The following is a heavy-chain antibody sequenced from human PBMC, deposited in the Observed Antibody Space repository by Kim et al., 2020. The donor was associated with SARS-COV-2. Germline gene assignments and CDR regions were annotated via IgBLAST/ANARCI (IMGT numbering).Heavy chain of an antibody. CDR1: GDSVSSDSAA. CDR2: TYYRSKWYY. Sequence: SQTLSLTCVISGDSVSSDSAAWNWIRQSPSRGLEWLGRTYYRSKWYYDHADSVKSRITINPDTSKNQFSLQLKSVTPEDTAMYYCARDHQYSIDYWGQGTLVTVSS. CDR3: ARDHQYSIDY. V-gene: IGHV6-1*01. D-gene: IGHD5-12*01. J-gene: IGHJ4*02.